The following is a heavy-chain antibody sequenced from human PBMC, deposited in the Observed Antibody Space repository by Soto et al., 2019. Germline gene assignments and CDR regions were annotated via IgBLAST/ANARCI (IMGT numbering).Heavy chain of an antibody. CDR2: ISSSSSYI. CDR1: GFTFSSYS. CDR3: ARNARSSGWFDINAFDI. J-gene: IGHJ3*02. V-gene: IGHV3-21*01. Sequence: GGSLRLSCAASGFTFSSYSMNWVRQAPGKGLEWVSSISSSSSYIYYADSVKGRFTISRDNAKNSLYLQMNSLRAEDTAVYYCARNARSSGWFDINAFDIWGQGTMVTVSS. D-gene: IGHD6-19*01.